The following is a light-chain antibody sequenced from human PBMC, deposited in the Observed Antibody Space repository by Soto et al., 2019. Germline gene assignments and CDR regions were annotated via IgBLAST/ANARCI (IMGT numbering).Light chain of an antibody. J-gene: IGLJ3*02. CDR1: NSNLGAGYD. Sequence: QSVLTQPPSVSGAPGQRVTISCTGNNSNLGAGYDVHWYQQLPGAAPKLVVFGNRNRPAGVPERFSGSKSGTSASLAITGLQAEDEADYYCQAYDYSLTAFVFGGGTKLTVL. V-gene: IGLV1-40*01. CDR3: QAYDYSLTAFV. CDR2: GNR.